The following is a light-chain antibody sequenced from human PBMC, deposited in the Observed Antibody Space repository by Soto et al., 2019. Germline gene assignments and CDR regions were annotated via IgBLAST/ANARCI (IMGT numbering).Light chain of an antibody. CDR2: AAS. CDR1: QSISSY. CDR3: HQSYSTPTWT. J-gene: IGKJ1*01. V-gene: IGKV1-39*01. Sequence: DIQMTQSPSSLSASVGDRVTITCRASQSISSYLNWYQQKPGKAPKLLIYAASSLQSGVPSRFSGSGSGTDFTLTISSLQPEDFATYYCHQSYSTPTWTFGQGPKVDIK.